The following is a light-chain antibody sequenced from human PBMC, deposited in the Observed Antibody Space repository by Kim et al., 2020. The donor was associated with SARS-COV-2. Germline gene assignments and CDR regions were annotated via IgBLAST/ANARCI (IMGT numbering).Light chain of an antibody. J-gene: IGKJ2*01. V-gene: IGKV1-33*01. CDR3: QHYDSLPYT. CDR1: QDISNY. Sequence: SASVGDRVTITCQASQDISNYLNCYQHKPGKAPKRLIYDVSNLEAGVPSRFSGRGSGTEFTFTISSLLPEDIATYYCQHYDSLPYTFGQGTKVKI. CDR2: DVS.